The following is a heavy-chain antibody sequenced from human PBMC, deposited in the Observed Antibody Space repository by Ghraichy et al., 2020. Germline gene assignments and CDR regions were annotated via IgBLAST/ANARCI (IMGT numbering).Heavy chain of an antibody. CDR3: ARGDGGYYYGMDV. Sequence: LSLTCAASGFTFSSFEMNWVRQAPGKGLEWLSYISNRDTTTYYADSVKGRFTISRDNAKNSLYLQMNSLRAEDTAVYYCARGDGGYYYGMDVWGQGTTVTVSS. CDR2: ISNRDTTT. D-gene: IGHD5-24*01. J-gene: IGHJ6*02. V-gene: IGHV3-48*03. CDR1: GFTFSSFE.